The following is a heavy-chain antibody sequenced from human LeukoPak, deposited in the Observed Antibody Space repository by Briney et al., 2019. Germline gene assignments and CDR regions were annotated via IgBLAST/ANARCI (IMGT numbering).Heavy chain of an antibody. J-gene: IGHJ4*02. CDR1: DDSISDYY. CDR2: FHNSGTS. V-gene: IGHV4-59*01. Sequence: PSETLSLTCTVSDDSISDYYRGWIRQPPGKGLEWIGYFHNSGTSTYNPSLKSRVTISADTSKNQFSLKLNSLTTADTAVYYCTRGAGWLIDYWGQGILVTGSS. D-gene: IGHD3-16*01. CDR3: TRGAGWLIDY.